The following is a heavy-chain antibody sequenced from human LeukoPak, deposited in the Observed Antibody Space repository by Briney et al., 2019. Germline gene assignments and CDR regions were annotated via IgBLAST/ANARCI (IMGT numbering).Heavy chain of an antibody. CDR1: GLTVSSNY. CDR2: IKQDGSEK. Sequence: GGSLRLSCAASGLTVSSNYMSWVRQAPGKGLEWVANIKQDGSEKYYVDSVKGRFTISRDNAKNSLYLQMNSLRAEDTAVYYCASDREYYYGSGSFDYWGQGTLVTVPS. CDR3: ASDREYYYGSGSFDY. D-gene: IGHD3-10*01. J-gene: IGHJ4*02. V-gene: IGHV3-7*04.